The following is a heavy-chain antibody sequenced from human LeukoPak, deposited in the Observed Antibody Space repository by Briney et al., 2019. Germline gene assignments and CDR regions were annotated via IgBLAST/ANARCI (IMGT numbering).Heavy chain of an antibody. J-gene: IGHJ4*02. CDR1: GFSFSSYW. V-gene: IGHV3-7*01. CDR2: IKEDGTEK. Sequence: GGSLRLSCAASGFSFSSYWMTWIRQAPGKGLEWVANIKEDGTEKYYVDSVKGRFTISRDNARSSLYLQMNSLRAEDTAVYYCAKGRTTTVTTASYFDYWGQGTLVTVSS. D-gene: IGHD4-17*01. CDR3: AKGRTTTVTTASYFDY.